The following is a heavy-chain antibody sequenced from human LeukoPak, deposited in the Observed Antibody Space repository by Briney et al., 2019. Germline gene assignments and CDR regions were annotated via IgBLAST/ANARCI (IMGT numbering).Heavy chain of an antibody. J-gene: IGHJ4*02. Sequence: SETLPLTCAVYGGSFSGYYWSWIRQPPGKGLEWIGEINHSGSTNYNPSLKSRVTISVDTSKNQFSLKLSSVTAADTAVYYCARGIRVSWGYWGQGTLVTVSS. D-gene: IGHD3-16*01. CDR1: GGSFSGYY. CDR2: INHSGST. V-gene: IGHV4-34*01. CDR3: ARGIRVSWGY.